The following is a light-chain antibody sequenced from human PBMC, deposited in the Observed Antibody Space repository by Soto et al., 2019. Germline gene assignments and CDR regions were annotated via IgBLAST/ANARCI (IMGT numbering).Light chain of an antibody. V-gene: IGKV1-39*01. Sequence: DIQMTQSPSSLSASVGDRVTITCRASQSISRYLNWYQQISGKAPKLLIYTASSLQSGVPSRFSGSGSGTDFTLIISSLQPEDFATYDCQQSYSTPWTFGQGTKVEIK. J-gene: IGKJ1*01. CDR3: QQSYSTPWT. CDR1: QSISRY. CDR2: TAS.